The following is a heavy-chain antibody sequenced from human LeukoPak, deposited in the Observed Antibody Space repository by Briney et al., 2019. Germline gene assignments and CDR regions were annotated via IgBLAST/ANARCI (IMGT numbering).Heavy chain of an antibody. CDR3: ARGGSSCFDS. D-gene: IGHD6-13*01. Sequence: GGSLRLSCAASGFTFSSYGMTWVRQAPGKGLEWVSFVSENGRATDYADSVRGRFAISRDSSENTLYLQMTSLRDEDTAVYYCARGGSSCFDSWGQGTLVTVSS. J-gene: IGHJ4*02. V-gene: IGHV3-48*02. CDR1: GFTFSSYG. CDR2: VSENGRAT.